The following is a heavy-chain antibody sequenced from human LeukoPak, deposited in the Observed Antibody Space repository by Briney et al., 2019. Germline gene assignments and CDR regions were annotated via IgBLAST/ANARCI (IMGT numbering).Heavy chain of an antibody. CDR2: ISAYNGNT. J-gene: IGHJ4*02. V-gene: IGHV1-18*04. CDR1: GYTFTSYG. CDR3: ARRGCSGGSCYYFDY. D-gene: IGHD2-15*01. Sequence: GASVKVSCKASGYTFTSYGISWVRQAPGQGLEWMGWISAYNGNTNYAQKLQGRVTVTTDTSTSTAYMELRSLRSDDTAVYYCARRGCSGGSCYYFDYWGQGTLVTVSS.